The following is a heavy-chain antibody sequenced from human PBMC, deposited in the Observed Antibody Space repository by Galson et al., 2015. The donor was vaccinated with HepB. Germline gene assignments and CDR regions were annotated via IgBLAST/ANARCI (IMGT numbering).Heavy chain of an antibody. J-gene: IGHJ4*02. CDR2: ISWNRGSI. V-gene: IGHV3-9*01. Sequence: SLRLSCAASGFTFDDYAMHWVRQAPGKGLEWVSGISWNRGSIGYADSVKGRFTISRDNAKNSLYLQMNSLRAEDTALYYCAKDNSSGWYGNFDYWGQGTLVTASS. CDR1: GFTFDDYA. D-gene: IGHD6-19*01. CDR3: AKDNSSGWYGNFDY.